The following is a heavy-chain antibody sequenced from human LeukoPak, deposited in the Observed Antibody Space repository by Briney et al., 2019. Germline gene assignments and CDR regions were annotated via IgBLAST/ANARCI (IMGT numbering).Heavy chain of an antibody. D-gene: IGHD3-16*01. V-gene: IGHV3-74*01. J-gene: IGHJ6*02. Sequence: PGGSLRLSCAASGFTFSSYWMNWARQAPGKGLVWVSHINSDGGWTSYADSVKGRFTISKDNAKNTVYLQMSNLRAEDTAVYFCARGGGLDVWGQGATVTVSS. CDR2: INSDGGWT. CDR3: ARGGGLDV. CDR1: GFTFSSYW.